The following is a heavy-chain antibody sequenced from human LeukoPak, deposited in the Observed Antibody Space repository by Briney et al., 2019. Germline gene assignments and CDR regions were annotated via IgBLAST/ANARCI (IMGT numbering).Heavy chain of an antibody. J-gene: IGHJ4*02. V-gene: IGHV1-3*01. D-gene: IGHD2-2*01. CDR3: ARADIVVVPAPGDY. CDR1: GYTFTSYA. Sequence: GASVKVSCKASGYTFTSYAMHWVRQAPGQRLEWMGWINAGNDNTKYSQKFQGRVTITRDASASTAYMELSSLRSEDTAVYYCARADIVVVPAPGDYWGQGTLVTVSS. CDR2: INAGNDNT.